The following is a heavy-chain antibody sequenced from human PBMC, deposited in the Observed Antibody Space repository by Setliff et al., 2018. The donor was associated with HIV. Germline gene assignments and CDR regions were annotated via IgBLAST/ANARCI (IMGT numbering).Heavy chain of an antibody. J-gene: IGHJ5*02. V-gene: IGHV4-4*07. CDR1: GGSISSYC. CDR3: PRDAGPNYGSGPPLES. Sequence: PSETLSLTCTVSGGSISSYCWSWSRQPAGKGLEWIGRIYPSGNINYNPSLKSRLTMSIDTSKNQFSLKLSSVTATDTAVYYGPRDAGPNYGSGPPLESWGQGIQVTVSS. D-gene: IGHD3-10*01. CDR2: IYPSGNI.